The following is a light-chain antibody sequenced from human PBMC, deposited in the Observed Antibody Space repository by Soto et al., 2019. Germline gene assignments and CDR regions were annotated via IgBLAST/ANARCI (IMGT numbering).Light chain of an antibody. CDR3: CSYAGSSTV. V-gene: IGLV2-23*01. Sequence: QSALTQPASVSGAPGQSITISCTGTSSDVVSYNLVSLYPQHPGKAPKLMIYEGSKRPSGVSNRFSGSKSGNTASLTISVLQAEDEAEYYCCSYAGSSTVFGTGTKLTVL. J-gene: IGLJ1*01. CDR2: EGS. CDR1: SSDVVSYNL.